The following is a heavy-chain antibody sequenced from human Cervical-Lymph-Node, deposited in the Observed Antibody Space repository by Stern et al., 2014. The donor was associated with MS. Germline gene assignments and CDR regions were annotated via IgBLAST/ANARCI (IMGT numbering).Heavy chain of an antibody. CDR2: IYPGDSDT. D-gene: IGHD6-19*01. J-gene: IGHJ4*02. V-gene: IGHV5-51*03. CDR3: ARGDTSGWYFFDF. Sequence: VQLVQSGAEVKKPGESLKISCKTSGYTFDKYWIGWARQTPGKGPEWAGIIYPGDSDTRYSPSFQGHVIISVDKSITTAYLQWSSLWASDTAIYYCARGDTSGWYFFDFWGQGTPVTVSS. CDR1: GYTFDKYW.